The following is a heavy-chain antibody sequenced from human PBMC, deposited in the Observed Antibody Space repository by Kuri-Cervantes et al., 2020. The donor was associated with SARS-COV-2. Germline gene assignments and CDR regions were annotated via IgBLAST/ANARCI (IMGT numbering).Heavy chain of an antibody. D-gene: IGHD3-10*01. CDR3: ASRLTVRGYQYYFGS. CDR1: GASISTDDYY. CDR2: IFHMGGT. V-gene: IGHV4-30-4*01. J-gene: IGHJ4*02. Sequence: LRLSCTVSGASISTDDYYWSWIRQPPGKGLEWIGYIFHMGGTYYNPSLNSRLSVSVDTSKNQFSLNLRSVTAADTAVYFCASRLTVRGYQYYFGSWGQGILVTVSS.